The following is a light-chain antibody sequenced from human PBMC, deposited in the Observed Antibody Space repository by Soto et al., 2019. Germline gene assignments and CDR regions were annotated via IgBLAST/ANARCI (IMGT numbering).Light chain of an antibody. V-gene: IGLV2-14*01. CDR1: SSDVGGYNY. CDR2: EVS. J-gene: IGLJ1*01. Sequence: QSVLTQPASVSGSPGQSITISCTGTSSDVGGYNYVSWYQQHPGKAPKLLIYEVSNRPSGVSNRFSGSKSGNTASLTISGLQGKDEADYYCSSYSNGTTYVFGTGTKVTVL. CDR3: SSYSNGTTYV.